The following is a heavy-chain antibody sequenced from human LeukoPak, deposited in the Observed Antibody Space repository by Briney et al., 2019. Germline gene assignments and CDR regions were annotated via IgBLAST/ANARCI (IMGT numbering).Heavy chain of an antibody. CDR1: GFTFSNTN. V-gene: IGHV3-21*01. CDR2: NNASSNYI. D-gene: IGHD3-16*01. J-gene: IGHJ4*02. Sequence: GGSLRLSCAASGFTFSNTNMNWVRQAPGKGLKWVSFNNASSNYIHKPRTLKGRFTIPRHNPQQELYLQTNSLRANDTAVYFCARVIHGYIHYWRQATLVT. CDR3: ARVIHGYIHY.